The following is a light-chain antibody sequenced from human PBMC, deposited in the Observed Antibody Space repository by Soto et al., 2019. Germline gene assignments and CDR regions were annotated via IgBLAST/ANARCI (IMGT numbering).Light chain of an antibody. CDR1: ESISFY. CDR3: QQNYST. CDR2: AAS. V-gene: IGKV1-39*01. J-gene: IGKJ1*01. Sequence: DILLTQSPSSLSASVGDRVTITCRASESISFYLNWYQQKPGKPPKLLIYAASNLFSGVPSRFSASGYGTDFTLTISSLQREDFATYYCQQNYSTFGQGTKVEMK.